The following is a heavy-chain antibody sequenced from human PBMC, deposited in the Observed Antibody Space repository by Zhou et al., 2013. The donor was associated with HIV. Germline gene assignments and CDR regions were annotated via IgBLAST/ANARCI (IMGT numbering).Heavy chain of an antibody. CDR3: ARDWQFHVIFDDYYIDV. Sequence: QVQLEQSGSEVKKPGASVNVSCKASGYTFSDYYVHWVRRAPGQGLQWMGWINPESGDTNYAQTFKGRITMTRDTSINTVYMVLTSLKSNDTALYYCARDWQFHVIFDDYYIDVWGEGTTVIVS. V-gene: IGHV1-2*02. CDR1: GYTFSDYY. J-gene: IGHJ6*03. D-gene: IGHD3-3*02. CDR2: INPESGDT.